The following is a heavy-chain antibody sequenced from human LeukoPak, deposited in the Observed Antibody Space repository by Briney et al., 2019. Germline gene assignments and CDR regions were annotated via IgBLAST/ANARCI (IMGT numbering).Heavy chain of an antibody. J-gene: IGHJ6*04. CDR2: IYSGGST. Sequence: GGSLRLSCAVSGFTVSSNHMSWVRQAPGKGLEWVSVIYSGGSTYYADSVKGRFTISRDNSKNTLYLQMNSLRAEDTAVYYCARDTYYDFWSGPPSIWGKGTTVTVSS. CDR3: ARDTYYDFWSGPPSI. D-gene: IGHD3-3*01. V-gene: IGHV3-53*01. CDR1: GFTVSSNH.